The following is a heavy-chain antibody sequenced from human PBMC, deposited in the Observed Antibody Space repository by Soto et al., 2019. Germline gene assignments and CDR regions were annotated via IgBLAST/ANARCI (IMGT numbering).Heavy chain of an antibody. D-gene: IGHD3-10*01. J-gene: IGHJ6*02. CDR1: GFTFRTYT. Sequence: EVQLVESGGGLVKPGGSLRLSCISSGFTFRTYTMNWLRQAPGKGLEWVSGIRGFSPYTFYAESVKGRFTISRETAKNSRYLQMDSLRAEDTAVYYCARDRGYDAHDYNYNAMIVWGQGTTVTFS. V-gene: IGHV3-21*06. CDR3: ARDRGYDAHDYNYNAMIV. CDR2: IRGFSPYT.